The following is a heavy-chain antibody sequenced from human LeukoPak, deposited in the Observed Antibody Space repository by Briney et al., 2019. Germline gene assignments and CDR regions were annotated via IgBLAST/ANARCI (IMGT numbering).Heavy chain of an antibody. CDR2: ISSSGSTI. CDR3: ARDLSIAARGGL. J-gene: IGHJ3*01. V-gene: IGHV3-48*03. Sequence: GGSLRLSCAASGFTFSSYEMNWVRQAPGKGLEWVSYISSSGSTIYYADSVKGRFTISRDNAKNSLYLQMNSLRAEDTAVYYCARDLSIAARGGLWGQGTMVTVSS. CDR1: GFTFSSYE. D-gene: IGHD6-6*01.